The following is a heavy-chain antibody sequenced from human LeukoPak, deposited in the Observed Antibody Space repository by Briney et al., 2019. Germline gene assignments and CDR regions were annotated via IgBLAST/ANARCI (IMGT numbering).Heavy chain of an antibody. CDR1: GYTFTSYG. CDR2: ISAYNGNT. D-gene: IGHD1-26*01. V-gene: IGHV1-18*01. Sequence: ASVKVSCKASGYTFTSYGISWVRQAPGHGLEWMGWISAYNGNTNYAQKLHGRVTMTTDTSTSTAYMELRSLRSDDTAVYYCARVSGMGAGLPLDYWGQGTLVTVSS. CDR3: ARVSGMGAGLPLDY. J-gene: IGHJ4*02.